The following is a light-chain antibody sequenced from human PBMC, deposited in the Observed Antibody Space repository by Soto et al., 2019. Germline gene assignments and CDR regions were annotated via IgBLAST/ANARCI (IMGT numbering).Light chain of an antibody. CDR3: QQYNNWPIT. CDR2: GAS. CDR1: QSVSSN. V-gene: IGKV3-15*01. J-gene: IGKJ4*01. Sequence: EILMTQSPVTLSVSPGKRATLSCRASQSVSSNLAWYQQKPGQAPRLLIYGASTRATGIPARFSGSGSGTEFTLTISSLQSEDFAVYYCQQYNNWPITFGGGTKVDIK.